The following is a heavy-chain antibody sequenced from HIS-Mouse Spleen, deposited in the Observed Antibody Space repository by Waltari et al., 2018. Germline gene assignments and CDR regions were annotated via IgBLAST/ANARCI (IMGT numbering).Heavy chain of an antibody. J-gene: IGHJ4*02. CDR3: ARAGGYCSGGSCYPFDY. V-gene: IGHV4-39*07. Sequence: QLQLQESGPGLVKPSETLSLTCTVPGGPISRSSYYWGWIRQPPGKGLEWIGSSYYSGSTYYNPSLKSRVTISVDTSKNQFSLKLSSVTAADTAVYYCARAGGYCSGGSCYPFDYWGQGTLVTVSS. CDR1: GGPISRSSYY. D-gene: IGHD2-15*01. CDR2: SYYSGST.